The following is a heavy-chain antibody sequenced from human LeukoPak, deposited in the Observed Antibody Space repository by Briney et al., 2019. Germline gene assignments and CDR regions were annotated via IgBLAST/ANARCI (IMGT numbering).Heavy chain of an antibody. CDR3: AKDSRYCSSTSCYSASDY. CDR2: ISGSGGST. V-gene: IGHV3-23*01. D-gene: IGHD2-2*01. Sequence: PGGSLRLFCAASGFTFSSYAMSWVRQAPGKGLEWVSAISGSGGSTYYADSVKGRFTISRDNSKNTLYLQMNSLRAEDTAVYYCAKDSRYCSSTSCYSASDYWGQGTLVTVSS. CDR1: GFTFSSYA. J-gene: IGHJ4*02.